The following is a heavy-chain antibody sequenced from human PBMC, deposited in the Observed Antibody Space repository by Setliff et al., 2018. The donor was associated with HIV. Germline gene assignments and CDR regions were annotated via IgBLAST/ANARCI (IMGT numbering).Heavy chain of an antibody. CDR3: ARDSEPGTRVAGTTGLDY. V-gene: IGHV3-23*01. CDR1: GFTLSSYA. J-gene: IGHJ4*02. Sequence: GGSLRLSCAASGFTLSSYAMTWVRQAPGKGLEWVSAISGGGDRTYHADSVRGRFTISRDNSKSAVYLQMNSLRPEDTALYYCARDSEPGTRVAGTTGLDYWGQGSLVTVSS. D-gene: IGHD6-19*01. CDR2: ISGGGDRT.